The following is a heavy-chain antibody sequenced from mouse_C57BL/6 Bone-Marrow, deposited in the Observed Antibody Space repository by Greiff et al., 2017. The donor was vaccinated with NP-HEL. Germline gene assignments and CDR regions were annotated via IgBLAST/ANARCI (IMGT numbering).Heavy chain of an antibody. J-gene: IGHJ3*01. D-gene: IGHD1-1*01. CDR3: ARSGITTPRFAY. Sequence: QVHVKQPGAELVKPGASVKISCKASGYAFSSYWMNWVKQRPGKGLEWIGQIYPGDGDTNYNGKFKGKATLTADKSSSTAYMQLSSLTSEDSAVYFCARSGITTPRFAYWGQGTLVTVSA. CDR1: GYAFSSYW. V-gene: IGHV1-80*01. CDR2: IYPGDGDT.